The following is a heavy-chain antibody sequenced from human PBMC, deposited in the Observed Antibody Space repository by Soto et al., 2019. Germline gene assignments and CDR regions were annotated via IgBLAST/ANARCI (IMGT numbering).Heavy chain of an antibody. V-gene: IGHV4-61*01. CDR1: GGYVSSGSYF. Sequence: RSETLSPTCSVYGGHVVSGGYVSSGSYFWSWIRRPPGTDLEFLGYINYNGKTFYNPSLKSRVTMSLDTSKNQFSLNLSSVISSDTTVYYCAKMWFGTVPHGFDPWGQGTLVTVSS. J-gene: IGHJ5*02. CDR2: INYNGKT. D-gene: IGHD1-1*01. CDR3: AKMWFGTVPHGFDP.